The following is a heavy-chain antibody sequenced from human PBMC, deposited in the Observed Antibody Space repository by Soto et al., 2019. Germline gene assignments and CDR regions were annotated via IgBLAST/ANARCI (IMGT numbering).Heavy chain of an antibody. CDR1: GFTFSSYA. D-gene: IGHD6-19*01. CDR3: AKDPPRYSSGWWDDAFDI. V-gene: IGHV3-23*01. Sequence: EVQLLESGGGLVQPGGSLRLSCAASGFTFSSYAMSWVRQAPGKGLEWVSAISGSGGSTHYADSVKGRFTISRDNSKNTLYLQMNSLRAEDTAVYYCAKDPPRYSSGWWDDAFDIWGQGTMVTVSS. CDR2: ISGSGGST. J-gene: IGHJ3*02.